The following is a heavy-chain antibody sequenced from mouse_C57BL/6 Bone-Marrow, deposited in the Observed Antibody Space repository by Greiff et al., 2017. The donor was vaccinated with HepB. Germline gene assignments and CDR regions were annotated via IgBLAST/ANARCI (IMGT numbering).Heavy chain of an antibody. Sequence: VKLQQPGAELVKPGASVKMSCKASGYTFTSYWITWVKQRPGQGLEWIGDIYPGSGSTNYNEKFKSKATLTVDTSSSTAYMQLSSLTSEDSAVYYCARQAPDYYGSHFDYWGQGTTLTVSS. D-gene: IGHD1-1*01. V-gene: IGHV1-55*01. CDR3: ARQAPDYYGSHFDY. J-gene: IGHJ2*01. CDR1: GYTFTSYW. CDR2: IYPGSGST.